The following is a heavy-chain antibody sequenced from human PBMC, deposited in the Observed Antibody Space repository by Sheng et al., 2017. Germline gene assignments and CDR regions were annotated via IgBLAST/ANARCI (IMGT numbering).Heavy chain of an antibody. CDR3: ARAWAQVGTAVPPLDH. J-gene: IGHJ4*02. Sequence: EVRLVESGGDLVQPGGSLRLSCAAAGFTFRSYWMTWVRQAPGKGLEWVANIKQDESEKYYVDSVKGRFTISRDNAKNSLFLQMNSLRADDTAVYYCARAWAQVGTAVPPLDHWGQGTVVTVSS. CDR2: IKQDESEK. V-gene: IGHV3-7*03. D-gene: IGHD6-13*01. CDR1: GFTFRSYW.